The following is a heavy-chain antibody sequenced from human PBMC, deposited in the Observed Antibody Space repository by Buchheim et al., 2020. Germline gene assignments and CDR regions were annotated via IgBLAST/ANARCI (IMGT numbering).Heavy chain of an antibody. CDR3: ARGRPVLGGLVVEPNAKAYRYYGMDV. CDR2: INHSGST. D-gene: IGHD3-22*01. Sequence: QVQLQQWGAGLLKPSETLSLTCAVYGGSFSGYYWSWIRQPPGKGLEWIGEINHSGSTNYNPSLKSRVTISVDTSKNQFSLKLSSVTAADTAVYYCARGRPVLGGLVVEPNAKAYRYYGMDVWGQGTT. CDR1: GGSFSGYY. V-gene: IGHV4-34*01. J-gene: IGHJ6*02.